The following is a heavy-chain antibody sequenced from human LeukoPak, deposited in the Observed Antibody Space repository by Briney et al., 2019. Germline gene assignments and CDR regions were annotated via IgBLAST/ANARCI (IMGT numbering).Heavy chain of an antibody. J-gene: IGHJ4*02. D-gene: IGHD6-13*01. Sequence: PSETLSLTCAVSGGSISSSNWWSWVRQPPGEGLEWIGEIYHSGSTNFNPSLKSRVNISVDKSKNQFSLKLSSVTAADTAVYYCARVKSSSSDFDYWGQGTLVTVSS. CDR2: IYHSGST. CDR1: GGSISSSNW. V-gene: IGHV4-4*02. CDR3: ARVKSSSSDFDY.